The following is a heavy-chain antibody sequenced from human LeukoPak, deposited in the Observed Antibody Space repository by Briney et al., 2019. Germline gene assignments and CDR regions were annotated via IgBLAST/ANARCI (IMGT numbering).Heavy chain of an antibody. V-gene: IGHV3-7*03. CDR1: GFIFSSYW. J-gene: IGHJ4*02. Sequence: PGGSLRLSCAASGFIFSSYWLTWVRQAPGKGLKWVANIKQDGSKKNYVDSVNGRFTISRDNAKNSLYLQMNSLRAEDTAVYYCATIAAADYPLDHWGQGTLVTVSS. CDR2: IKQDGSKK. CDR3: ATIAAADYPLDH. D-gene: IGHD6-13*01.